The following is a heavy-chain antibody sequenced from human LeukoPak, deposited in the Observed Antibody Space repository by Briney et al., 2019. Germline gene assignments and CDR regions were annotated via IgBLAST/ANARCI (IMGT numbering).Heavy chain of an antibody. J-gene: IGHJ6*03. Sequence: SVKVSCKASGGTFSSYAISWVRQAPGQGLEWMGGIIPIFGTANYAQKFQGRVTITADESTSTAYMELSSLRSEDTAVYYCARRNMVVEYQLLSSFNYYYYYMDVWGKGTTVTVSS. CDR3: ARRNMVVEYQLLSSFNYYYYYMDV. CDR1: GGTFSSYA. CDR2: IIPIFGTA. V-gene: IGHV1-69*13. D-gene: IGHD2-2*01.